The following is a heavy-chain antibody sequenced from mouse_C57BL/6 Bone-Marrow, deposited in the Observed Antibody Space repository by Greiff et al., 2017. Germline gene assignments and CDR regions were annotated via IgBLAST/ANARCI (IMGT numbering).Heavy chain of an antibody. Sequence: QVQLKQSGAELARPGASVKLSCKASGYTFTSYGISWVKQRTGQVLEWIGEIYPRSGNTYYNEKFKGKATLTADKSSSTAYMELRSLTSEDSAVYFCARADYDGTFDVWGTGTTVTVSS. D-gene: IGHD1-1*01. CDR3: ARADYDGTFDV. V-gene: IGHV1-81*01. CDR2: IYPRSGNT. CDR1: GYTFTSYG. J-gene: IGHJ1*03.